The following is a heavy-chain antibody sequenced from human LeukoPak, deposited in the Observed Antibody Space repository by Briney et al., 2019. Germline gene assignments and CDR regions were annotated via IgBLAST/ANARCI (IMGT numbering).Heavy chain of an antibody. CDR3: VKETPGTTMYY. J-gene: IGHJ4*02. CDR2: ISRGADT. Sequence: PGGSLRLSCAASGFGVMTNYMSWVRQAPGEGLEWVSVISRGADTYYADSVKGRFIIYRDSSTNTVYLQMDRLRAEDTAVYFCVKETPGTTMYYWGQGTLVTVSS. CDR1: GFGVMTNY. V-gene: IGHV3-66*01. D-gene: IGHD4-11*01.